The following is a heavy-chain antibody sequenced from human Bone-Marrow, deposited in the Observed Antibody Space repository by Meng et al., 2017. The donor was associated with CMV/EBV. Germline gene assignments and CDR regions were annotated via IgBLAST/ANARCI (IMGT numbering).Heavy chain of an antibody. J-gene: IGHJ4*02. V-gene: IGHV4-34*01. CDR1: GGSFSGYY. CDR2: IHHSENT. CDR3: AREVLHGGIVVVIAIQGFFDY. D-gene: IGHD2-21*01. Sequence: SETLSLTCAVYGGSFSGYYWSWIRQPPGKGLEWIGEIHHSENTNYNPSLKSRVTISEDTSKNQFSLKLSSVTAADTAVYYCAREVLHGGIVVVIAIQGFFDYWGQGTLVTVSS.